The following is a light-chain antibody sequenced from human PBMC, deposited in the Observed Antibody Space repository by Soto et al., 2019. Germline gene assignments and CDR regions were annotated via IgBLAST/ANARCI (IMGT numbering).Light chain of an antibody. V-gene: IGKV3-20*01. CDR2: GAS. CDR1: QSVSSSH. CDR3: QQYDNSCVT. Sequence: EIVLTQSPGTLSLSPGERATLSCRASQSVSSSHLAWYQQKPGQAPRLLIYGASSRATGVPDRFSGSGSGIDFTLTISRLEPEDFAVYYCQQYDNSCVTFGPGTKVDIK. J-gene: IGKJ3*01.